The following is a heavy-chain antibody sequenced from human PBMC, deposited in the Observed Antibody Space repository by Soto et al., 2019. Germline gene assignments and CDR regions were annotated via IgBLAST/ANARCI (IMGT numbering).Heavy chain of an antibody. Sequence: GASVKVSCKASGYTFTSYDINWVRQATGQGLEWMGWMNPNSGNTGYAQKFQGRVTMTRNTSISTAYMELSSLRSEDTAVYYCARITRAYYDYIWGSPPPNWFEPWGQGTLVTVSS. CDR2: MNPNSGNT. D-gene: IGHD3-16*01. V-gene: IGHV1-8*01. J-gene: IGHJ5*02. CDR1: GYTFTSYD. CDR3: ARITRAYYDYIWGSPPPNWFEP.